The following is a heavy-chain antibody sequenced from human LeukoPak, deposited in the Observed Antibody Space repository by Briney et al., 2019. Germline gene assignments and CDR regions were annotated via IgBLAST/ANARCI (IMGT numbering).Heavy chain of an antibody. CDR2: IIPILGIA. CDR1: GGTFSSYA. CDR3: ARDSRTLLGVSILDY. D-gene: IGHD2-15*01. Sequence: SVKVSCKASGGTFSSYAISWVRQAPGQGLEWMGTIIPILGIANYAQKFQGRVTITADKSTSTAYMELSSLRSEDTAVYYCARDSRTLLGVSILDYWGQGTLVTVSS. V-gene: IGHV1-69*04. J-gene: IGHJ4*02.